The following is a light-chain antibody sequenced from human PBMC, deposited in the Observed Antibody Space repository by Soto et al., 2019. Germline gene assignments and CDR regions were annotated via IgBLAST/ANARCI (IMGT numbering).Light chain of an antibody. CDR1: SSDVGGYNY. CDR3: SSYTSSSTLEGV. J-gene: IGLJ1*01. Sequence: QSALTQPASVSGSPGQAITISCTGTSSDVGGYNYVSWYRQHPGKAPKLMIYDVSNRPSGVSNRFSGSKSGNTASLTISGLQAEDEADYYCSSYTSSSTLEGVFGTGTKVTVL. V-gene: IGLV2-14*01. CDR2: DVS.